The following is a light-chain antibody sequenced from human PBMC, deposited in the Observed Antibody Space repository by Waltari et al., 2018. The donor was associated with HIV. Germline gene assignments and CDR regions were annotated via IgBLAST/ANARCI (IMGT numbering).Light chain of an antibody. CDR2: DAS. CDR3: QHRNHWPPEYT. CDR1: QSVSHY. V-gene: IGKV3-11*01. Sequence: EIVLTQSPATLSLSPGERATLSCRASQSVSHYLAWYQQKPGQSPRLLIYDASNRATGIPARCSGSGSGTDFTLTISSLEPEDFAVYYCQHRNHWPPEYTFGQGTKLEIK. J-gene: IGKJ2*01.